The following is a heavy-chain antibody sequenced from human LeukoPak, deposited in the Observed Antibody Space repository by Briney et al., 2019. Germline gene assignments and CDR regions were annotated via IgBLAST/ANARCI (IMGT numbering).Heavy chain of an antibody. D-gene: IGHD3-10*01. Sequence: TGGSLRLSCAASGFMFSRHGMHWVRQAPGKGLEYVSAISSNGGSTYYANSVKGRFTISRDNSKNTLYLQMGSLRAEDMAVYYCARAMVRGVIILPLDVWGKGTTVTVSS. J-gene: IGHJ6*04. CDR2: ISSNGGST. CDR3: ARAMVRGVIILPLDV. CDR1: GFMFSRHG. V-gene: IGHV3-64*01.